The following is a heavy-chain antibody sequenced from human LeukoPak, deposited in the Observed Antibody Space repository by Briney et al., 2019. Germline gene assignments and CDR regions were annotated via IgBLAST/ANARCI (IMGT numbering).Heavy chain of an antibody. V-gene: IGHV4-4*07. CDR3: ARHLGAQSLLAFDI. CDR1: GGSINRYY. Sequence: PSETLSLTCTVSGGSINRYYWSWIRQPAGKGLGWIGRIYSTGSTNYNPSLKRRVTMSVDTSKNHFSLKLNSVTAADKAVLYWARHLGAQSLLAFDIWGKGTMVTVSS. CDR2: IYSTGST. J-gene: IGHJ3*02.